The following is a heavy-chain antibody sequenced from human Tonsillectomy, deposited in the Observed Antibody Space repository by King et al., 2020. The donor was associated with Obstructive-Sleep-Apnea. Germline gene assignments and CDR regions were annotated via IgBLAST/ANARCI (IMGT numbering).Heavy chain of an antibody. J-gene: IGHJ1*01. CDR1: GGSISSYY. Sequence: VQLQESGPGLVKPSETLSLTCTVSGGSISSYYWSWIRQSPGKGLEWIGYISYSGSTNYNPSLKRRVTISVETDKNQFSLKLSSVTAADTAVYYCASNTVTASLGYFQHWGQGTLVTVSS. D-gene: IGHD4-17*01. CDR3: ASNTVTASLGYFQH. CDR2: ISYSGST. V-gene: IGHV4-59*01.